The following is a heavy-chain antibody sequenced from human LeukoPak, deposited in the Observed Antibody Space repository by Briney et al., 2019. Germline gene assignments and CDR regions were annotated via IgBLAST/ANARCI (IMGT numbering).Heavy chain of an antibody. Sequence: PGGSLRLSCAASGFTFSSYWMHWVRQAPGKGLVWVSRINSDGSSTSYADSVKGRFTISRDNAKNTLNLQMNSLRAEDTAVYYCARGPSSSWSPFDYWGQGTLVTVSS. CDR2: INSDGSST. CDR1: GFTFSSYW. J-gene: IGHJ4*02. CDR3: ARGPSSSWSPFDY. V-gene: IGHV3-74*01. D-gene: IGHD6-13*01.